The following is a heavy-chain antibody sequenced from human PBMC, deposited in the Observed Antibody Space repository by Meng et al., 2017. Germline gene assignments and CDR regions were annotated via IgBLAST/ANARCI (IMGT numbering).Heavy chain of an antibody. D-gene: IGHD5-18*01. CDR1: GITLSSNY. V-gene: IGHV3-53*01. CDR3: ARFYFGYSYGPHHFDY. CDR2: IHSGGRT. Sequence: GESLKISCAGSGITLSSNYMNWVRQAPGKGLEWVSVIHSGGRTDYIDSVRGRFTISRDNAKNSLYLQMNSLRAEDTALYYCARFYFGYSYGPHHFDYWGQGTLVTVSS. J-gene: IGHJ4*02.